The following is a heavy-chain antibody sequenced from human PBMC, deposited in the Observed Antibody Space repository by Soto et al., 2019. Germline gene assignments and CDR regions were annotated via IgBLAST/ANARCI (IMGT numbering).Heavy chain of an antibody. J-gene: IGHJ4*02. D-gene: IGHD6-13*01. CDR2: LSYDGVNN. Sequence: QVQLVESGGGVVQPGGSLRLSCAASGFTFSRYAMHWVRQAPGKGLEWLAILSYDGVNNYYVDSVKGRFTISRDNSKSTLYLLMNNLKPDDTAVYYCARQILVAAGLNSPFDYWGQGTLVSLSS. V-gene: IGHV3-30-3*01. CDR3: ARQILVAAGLNSPFDY. CDR1: GFTFSRYA.